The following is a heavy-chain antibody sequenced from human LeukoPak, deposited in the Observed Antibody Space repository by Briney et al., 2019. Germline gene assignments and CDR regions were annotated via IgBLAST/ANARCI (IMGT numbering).Heavy chain of an antibody. CDR1: GYTFTGYY. V-gene: IGHV1-2*04. D-gene: IGHD4-17*01. J-gene: IGHJ6*02. Sequence: ASVKVSCKASGYTFTGYYMHWVRQAPGQGLEWMGWINPNSGGTNYAQKFQGWVTMTRDTSISTAYMELSRLRSDDTAVYYCAIRRGFYGDYVGGMDVWGQGTTVTVSS. CDR2: INPNSGGT. CDR3: AIRRGFYGDYVGGMDV.